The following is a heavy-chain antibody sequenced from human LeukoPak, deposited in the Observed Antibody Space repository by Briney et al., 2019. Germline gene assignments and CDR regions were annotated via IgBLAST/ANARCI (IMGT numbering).Heavy chain of an antibody. CDR3: ARDMAGYSSSWYPGY. CDR2: IIPIFGTA. J-gene: IGHJ4*02. CDR1: GGTFSSYA. D-gene: IGHD6-13*01. V-gene: IGHV1-69*06. Sequence: SVKVSCKASGGTFSSYAISWVRQAPGQGLEWMGGIIPIFGTANYAQKFQGRVTITADKSTSTAYMELSSLRSEDTAVYYCARDMAGYSSSWYPGYWGQGTLVTVSS.